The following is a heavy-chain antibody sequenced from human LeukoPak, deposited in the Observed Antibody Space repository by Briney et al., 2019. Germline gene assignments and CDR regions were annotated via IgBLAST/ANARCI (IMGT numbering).Heavy chain of an antibody. V-gene: IGHV4-59*08. J-gene: IGHJ3*02. CDR1: GGSLSDYY. CDR3: ARHFASGRRAFDI. Sequence: SETLTLTCTVSGGSLSDYYWTWVRQPPGKGLEWIGYIYYSGSTNYNPSLKSRVTISVDKSKNQFSLKLSSVTAADTAVYYCARHFASGRRAFDIWGQGTMVTVSS. D-gene: IGHD1-26*01. CDR2: IYYSGST.